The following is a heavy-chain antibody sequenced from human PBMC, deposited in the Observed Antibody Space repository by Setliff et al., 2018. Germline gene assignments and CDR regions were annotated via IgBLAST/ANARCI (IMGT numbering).Heavy chain of an antibody. CDR2: ISYHEITK. Sequence: GGSLRLSCAASGFTFSIYGMHWVRQAPGKGLEWLAFISYHEITKTFADSVKGRFTVSRDNAKSPLYLQMNSLRAEDTAVYYCARQLRYCSAGSCYGQVFDYWGQGQWSPSPQ. CDR3: ARQLRYCSAGSCYGQVFDY. CDR1: GFTFSIYG. D-gene: IGHD2-15*01. V-gene: IGHV3-33*01. J-gene: IGHJ4*02.